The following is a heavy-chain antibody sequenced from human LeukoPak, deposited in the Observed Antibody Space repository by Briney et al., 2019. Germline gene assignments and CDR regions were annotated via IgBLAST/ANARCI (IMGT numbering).Heavy chain of an antibody. CDR2: INQDGSVQ. Sequence: AGGSLRLSCAASGFPFSGYWMDWVRQAPGKGMEWVANINQDGSVQYYAASVRGRFTISRDNAKNSLYLQMNILRAEDTAIYYCSRSLDYLGQGALVTVSS. J-gene: IGHJ4*02. V-gene: IGHV3-7*01. CDR3: SRSLDY. CDR1: GFPFSGYW.